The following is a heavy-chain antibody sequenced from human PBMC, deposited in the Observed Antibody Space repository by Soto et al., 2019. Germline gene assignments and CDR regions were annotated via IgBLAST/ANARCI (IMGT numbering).Heavy chain of an antibody. D-gene: IGHD3-10*01. CDR2: ISGSGGST. CDR3: ANAPRGFGEPYYFDY. V-gene: IGHV3-23*01. Sequence: PGGSLRLSCAASGFTFSSYAMSWVRQAPGKGLEWVSAISGSGGSTYYADSVKGRFTISRDNSKNTLYLQMNSLRAEDTAVYYCANAPRGFGEPYYFDYWGQGTLVTSPQ. CDR1: GFTFSSYA. J-gene: IGHJ4*02.